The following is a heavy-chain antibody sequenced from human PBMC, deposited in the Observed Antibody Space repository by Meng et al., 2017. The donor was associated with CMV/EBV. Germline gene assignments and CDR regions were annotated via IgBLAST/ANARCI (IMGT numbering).Heavy chain of an antibody. CDR2: ISGSGGST. CDR3: AKELSRGSGGFSWFDP. D-gene: IGHD2-8*02. CDR1: GFTFSSYA. J-gene: IGHJ5*02. V-gene: IGHV3-23*01. Sequence: GESLKISCAASGFTFSSYAMSWVRQAPGKGLEWVSAISGSGGSTYYADSVKGRFTISRDNSKNTLYLQMNSLRAEDTAVYYCAKELSRGSGGFSWFDPWGQGTLVTVSS.